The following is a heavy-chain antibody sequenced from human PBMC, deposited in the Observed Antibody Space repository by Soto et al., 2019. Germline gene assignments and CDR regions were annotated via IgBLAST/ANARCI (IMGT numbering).Heavy chain of an antibody. CDR2: ISGSGGST. D-gene: IGHD1-26*01. CDR3: AKRGLSGSYYVGYYYGMDV. J-gene: IGHJ6*02. CDR1: GFTFSSYA. Sequence: GGSLRLSCAASGFTFSSYAMSWVRQAPGKGLEWVSAISGSGGSTYYADSVKGRFTISRDSSKNTLYLQMNSLRAEDTAVYYCAKRGLSGSYYVGYYYGMDVWGQGTTVTVSS. V-gene: IGHV3-23*01.